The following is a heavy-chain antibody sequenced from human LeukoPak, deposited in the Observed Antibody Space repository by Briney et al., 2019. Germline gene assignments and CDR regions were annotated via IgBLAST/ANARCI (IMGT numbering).Heavy chain of an antibody. V-gene: IGHV1-2*02. J-gene: IGHJ4*02. CDR3: ARERERDVLYY. CDR2: INPNSGGT. CDR1: GYTFTSYY. D-gene: IGHD3-10*01. Sequence: ASVKVSCKASGYTFTSYYMHWVRQAPGQGLEWMGWINPNSGGTNYAQKFQGRVTMTRDTSIRTVYMDPSRLRSDDTAVYYCARERERDVLYYWGQGTLVTVSS.